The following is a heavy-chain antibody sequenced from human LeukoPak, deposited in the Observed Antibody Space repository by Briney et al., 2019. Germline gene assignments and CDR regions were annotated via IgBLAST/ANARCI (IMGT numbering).Heavy chain of an antibody. CDR1: GFTFSSYW. D-gene: IGHD6-19*01. J-gene: IGHJ6*03. V-gene: IGHV3-7*01. CDR3: ARDRGWYGGYYYYYYMDV. CDR2: IKQDGSEK. Sequence: PGGSLRLSCAASGFTFSSYWMSWVRQAPGKGLEWVANIKQDGSEKYYVDSVKGRFTISRDNAKNLLYLQMNSLRAEDTAVYYCARDRGWYGGYYYYYYMDVWGKGTTVTVSS.